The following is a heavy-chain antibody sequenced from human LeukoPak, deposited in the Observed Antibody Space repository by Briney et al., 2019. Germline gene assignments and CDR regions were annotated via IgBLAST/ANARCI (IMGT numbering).Heavy chain of an antibody. Sequence: QPGGSLILSCAASGFTFSSYEMNWVRQAPGKGLEWVSYISSSASTIYYADSVKGRFTISRDNSMNTMFLQMNSLRAEDTAVYYCARVIAARHFDYWGQGTLVTVSS. CDR3: ARVIAARHFDY. CDR2: ISSSASTI. CDR1: GFTFSSYE. D-gene: IGHD6-6*01. V-gene: IGHV3-48*03. J-gene: IGHJ4*02.